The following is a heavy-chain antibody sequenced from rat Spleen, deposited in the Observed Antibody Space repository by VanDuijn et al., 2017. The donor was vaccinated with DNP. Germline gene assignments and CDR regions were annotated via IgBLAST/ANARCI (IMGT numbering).Heavy chain of an antibody. CDR3: ARSGYNTEYYHLGAY. J-gene: IGHJ3*01. CDR1: GYFITSNY. Sequence: EVQLQESGPGLVKPSQSLSLTCSVTGYFITSNYWGWIRKFPENKLEWMGHINGAGSTNYTPSLKSRISITRDTSKNQFFLQVNSVTTEDTATYYCARSGYNTEYYHLGAYWGQGTLVTVSS. CDR2: INGAGST. V-gene: IGHV3-3*01. D-gene: IGHD1-6*01.